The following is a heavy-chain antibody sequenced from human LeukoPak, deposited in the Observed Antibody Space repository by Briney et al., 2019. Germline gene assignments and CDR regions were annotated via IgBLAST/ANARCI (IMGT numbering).Heavy chain of an antibody. CDR1: GGSISSYY. CDR2: IYYSGST. D-gene: IGHD2-8*01. Sequence: ASETLSLTCTVSGGSISSYYWGWIRQPPGKGLEWIGSIYYSGSTYYNPSLKSRVTISVDTSKNQFSLKLSSVTAADTAVYYCARAPNGYYYYYYMDVWGKGTTVTVSS. CDR3: ARAPNGYYYYYYMDV. J-gene: IGHJ6*03. V-gene: IGHV4-39*07.